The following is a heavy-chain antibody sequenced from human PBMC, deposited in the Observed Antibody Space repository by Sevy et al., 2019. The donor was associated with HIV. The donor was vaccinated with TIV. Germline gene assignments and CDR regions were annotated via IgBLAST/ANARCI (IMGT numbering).Heavy chain of an antibody. V-gene: IGHV4-31*03. CDR2: IYYSGST. CDR1: GGSISSGGYY. J-gene: IGHJ6*03. Sequence: SETLSLTCTVSGGSISSGGYYWSWIRQHPGKGLEWIGYIYYSGSTYYNPSLKSRVTISVDTSKNQFSLKLSSVTAADTAVYYCARASEGYYYMDVWGKGTTLTVSS. CDR3: ARASEGYYYMDV.